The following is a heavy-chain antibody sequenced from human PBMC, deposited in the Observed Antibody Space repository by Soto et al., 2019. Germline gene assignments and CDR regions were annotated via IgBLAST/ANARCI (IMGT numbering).Heavy chain of an antibody. CDR3: VCPYPLGY. J-gene: IGHJ4*02. V-gene: IGHV3-74*01. CDR1: GFTFRHYW. CDR2: INSDGSST. Sequence: EVHLVESGGGLLQPGGSLRLSCAASGFTFRHYWMHRVRQAPGKGLVWVSRINSDGSSTIYADSVKGRFTISRDNAKNTLYLQMNSLRVEDTAVYYCVCPYPLGYWGQGTLVTVSS.